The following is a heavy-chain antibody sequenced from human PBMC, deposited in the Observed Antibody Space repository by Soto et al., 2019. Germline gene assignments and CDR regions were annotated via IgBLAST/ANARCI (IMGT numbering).Heavy chain of an antibody. V-gene: IGHV1-2*04. CDR3: ASAPTPYYYMDV. Sequence: ASVKVSCKASGYTFTGYYMHWVRQAPGQGLEWMGWINPNSGGTNYAQKFQGWVTMTRDTSISTAYMELSRLRSDDTAVYYCASAPTPYYYMDVWGKGTTVTVSS. J-gene: IGHJ6*03. CDR2: INPNSGGT. CDR1: GYTFTGYY.